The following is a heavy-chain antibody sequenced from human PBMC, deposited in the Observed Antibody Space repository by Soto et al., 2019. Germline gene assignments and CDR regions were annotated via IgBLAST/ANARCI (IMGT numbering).Heavy chain of an antibody. V-gene: IGHV4-59*12. CDR1: GGSISNYY. CDR3: ARDRGIAAAGS. CDR2: VYNSGNT. J-gene: IGHJ5*02. Sequence: PSETLSLTCTVSGGSISNYYWSWIRQPPGKGLEWIAYVYNSGNTNFNPSLKSRVTISVDTSKNQFSLKLTSVTAADTAVYYCARDRGIAAAGSWGQGILVTVSS. D-gene: IGHD6-13*01.